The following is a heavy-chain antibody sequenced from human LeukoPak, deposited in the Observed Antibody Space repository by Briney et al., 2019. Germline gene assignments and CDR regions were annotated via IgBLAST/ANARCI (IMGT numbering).Heavy chain of an antibody. J-gene: IGHJ5*02. D-gene: IGHD3-3*01. CDR2: INHSGST. CDR3: ARPYYDFWSGYSNWFDP. V-gene: IGHV4-34*01. Sequence: SETLSLTCAVYGGFFSGYYWSWIRQPPGKGLEWIGEINHSGSTNYNPSLKSRVTISEDTPNNQFSLKLSSVTAADTAVYYCARPYYDFWSGYSNWFDPWGQGTLVTVSS. CDR1: GGFFSGYY.